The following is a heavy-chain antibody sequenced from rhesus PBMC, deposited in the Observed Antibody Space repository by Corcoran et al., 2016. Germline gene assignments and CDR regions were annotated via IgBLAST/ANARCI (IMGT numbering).Heavy chain of an antibody. J-gene: IGHJ4*01. Sequence: EVQLVQSGAEVKRPGESLKTSCKTSGYSLTSYWISWARQMPGKGREGVGAMDRSDSETAYSPSFQGQVTISAGKSISTAYLQWSSLKASDSATYYCAKGFVYWGQGVLVTVSS. D-gene: IGHD3-3*01. V-gene: IGHV5-2*01. CDR2: MDRSDSET. CDR3: AKGFVY. CDR1: GYSLTSYW.